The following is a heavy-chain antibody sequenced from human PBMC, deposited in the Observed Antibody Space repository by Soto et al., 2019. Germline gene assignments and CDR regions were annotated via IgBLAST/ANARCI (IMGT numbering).Heavy chain of an antibody. CDR3: ARQSGETYTPMDH. J-gene: IGHJ4*02. CDR2: VYPSDSHT. V-gene: IGHV5-51*01. Sequence: GESLKISCKGSGFSFTSQWIAWVRQMPGKGLEWMRTVYPSDSHTRYSPSFQGQVTISADKSISTAYLQWSSLKASDTAMYYCARQSGETYTPMDHWGQGTLVTVSS. D-gene: IGHD5-18*01. CDR1: GFSFTSQW.